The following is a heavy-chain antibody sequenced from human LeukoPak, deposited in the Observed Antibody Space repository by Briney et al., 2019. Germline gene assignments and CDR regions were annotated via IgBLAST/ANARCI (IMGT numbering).Heavy chain of an antibody. V-gene: IGHV4-59*01. J-gene: IGHJ4*02. CDR2: IYYSGST. Sequence: PSETLSLTCTVSGASISTYYWSWIRQPPGKGLEWIGYIYYSGSTNYNPSLKSRVTISVDTSKNQFSLKLSSVTAADTAVYYCARVGSLGGFDYWGQGTLVTVSS. D-gene: IGHD1-26*01. CDR3: ARVGSLGGFDY. CDR1: GASISTYY.